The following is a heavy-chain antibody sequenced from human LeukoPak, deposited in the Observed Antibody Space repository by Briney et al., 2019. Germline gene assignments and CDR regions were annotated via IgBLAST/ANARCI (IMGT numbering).Heavy chain of an antibody. V-gene: IGHV3-21*01. J-gene: IGHJ3*02. Sequence: GGSLRLSCAASGFTFSSYSMNWVRQAPGKGLEWVSSISSSSSYIYYADSVKGRFTISRDNAKNSLYLQMNSLRAEDTAVYYCSSTPPPYAFDIWGQGTMVTVSP. D-gene: IGHD6-19*01. CDR1: GFTFSSYS. CDR2: ISSSSSYI. CDR3: SSTPPPYAFDI.